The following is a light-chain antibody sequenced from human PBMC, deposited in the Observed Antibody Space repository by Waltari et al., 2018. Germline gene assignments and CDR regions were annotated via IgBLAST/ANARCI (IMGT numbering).Light chain of an antibody. J-gene: IGKJ5*01. CDR1: QKINGY. CDR3: QQTYSTPGIT. V-gene: IGKV1-39*01. Sequence: DIQMTESPSALAASVGDRVTITCRAGQKINGYLNWYQHKPGKAPKLLIYGSSNLQTGVPSRFIGSESGTDFTLTINSLQPEDFATYFCQQTYSTPGITFGQGTRLEI. CDR2: GSS.